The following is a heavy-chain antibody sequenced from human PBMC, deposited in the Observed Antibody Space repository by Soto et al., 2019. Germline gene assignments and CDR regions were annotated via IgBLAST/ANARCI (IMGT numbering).Heavy chain of an antibody. V-gene: IGHV1-69*06. J-gene: IGHJ4*02. CDR2: IIPIFGTA. Sequence: SVKVSCKASGGTFSSYAISWVRQAPGQGLEWMGGIIPIFGTANYAQKFQGRVTITADTSTSTAHTELSSLRSEDTAVYYCARDSLGAHYDILTGSSWFPIDYWGQGTLVTVSS. D-gene: IGHD3-9*01. CDR1: GGTFSSYA. CDR3: ARDSLGAHYDILTGSSWFPIDY.